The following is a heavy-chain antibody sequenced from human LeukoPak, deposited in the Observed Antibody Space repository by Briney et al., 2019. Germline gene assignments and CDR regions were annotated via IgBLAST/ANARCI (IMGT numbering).Heavy chain of an antibody. CDR2: ISSSSSYI. CDR3: AREFNWNDDESGDY. Sequence: GGSLRLSCAASGFTFSSYSMNWARQAPGKGLEWVSSISSSSSYIYYADSVKGRFTISRDNAKNSLYLQMNSLRAEDTAVYYCAREFNWNDDESGDYWGQGTLVTVSS. D-gene: IGHD1-1*01. CDR1: GFTFSSYS. J-gene: IGHJ4*02. V-gene: IGHV3-21*01.